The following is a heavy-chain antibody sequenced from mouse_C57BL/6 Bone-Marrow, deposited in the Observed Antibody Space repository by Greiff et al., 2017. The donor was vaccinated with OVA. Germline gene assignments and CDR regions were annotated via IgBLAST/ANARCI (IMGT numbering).Heavy chain of an antibody. Sequence: VKLQESGAELVRPGASVKLSCKASGYTFTDYYINWVKQRPGQGLEWIARIYPGSGNTYYNEKFKGKATLTAEKSSSTAYMQLSSLTSEDSAVYFCARGEELRRDWYFDVWGTGTTVTVSS. D-gene: IGHD2-4*01. J-gene: IGHJ1*03. V-gene: IGHV1-76*01. CDR1: GYTFTDYY. CDR2: IYPGSGNT. CDR3: ARGEELRRDWYFDV.